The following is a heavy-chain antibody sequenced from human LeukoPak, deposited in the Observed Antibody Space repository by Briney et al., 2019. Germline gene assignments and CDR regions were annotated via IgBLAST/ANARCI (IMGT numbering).Heavy chain of an antibody. V-gene: IGHV1-18*01. CDR3: ARDGKLWFGEHNYYGMDV. J-gene: IGHJ6*02. Sequence: GASVKVSCKASGYTFTSYGISWVRQAPGQGLEWMGWISAYNGNTNYAQKLQGRVTMTTDTSTSTAYMELRSLRSDDTAVYYCARDGKLWFGEHNYYGMDVWGQGTTVTVSS. CDR2: ISAYNGNT. D-gene: IGHD3-10*01. CDR1: GYTFTSYG.